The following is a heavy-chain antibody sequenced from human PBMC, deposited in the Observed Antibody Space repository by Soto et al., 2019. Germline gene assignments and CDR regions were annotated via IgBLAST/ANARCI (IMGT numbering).Heavy chain of an antibody. CDR1: GYTFTGYY. D-gene: IGHD3-22*01. Sequence: VASVKVSCKASGYTFTGYYMHWVRQAPGQGLEWMGWINPNSGGTNYAQKFQGRVTMTRDTSISTAYMELSRLRSDDTAVYYCARDSSGYQNWFDPWGQGTLVTVSS. V-gene: IGHV1-2*02. CDR2: INPNSGGT. CDR3: ARDSSGYQNWFDP. J-gene: IGHJ5*02.